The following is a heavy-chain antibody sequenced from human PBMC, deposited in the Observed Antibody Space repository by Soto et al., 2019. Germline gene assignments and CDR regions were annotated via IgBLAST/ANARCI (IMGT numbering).Heavy chain of an antibody. V-gene: IGHV3-23*01. J-gene: IGHJ4*02. CDR1: GFTFSSYA. CDR2: ISDSGGST. Sequence: GGSLRLSCAASGFTFSSYAMSWVRQAPGKGLEWVSSISDSGGSTYYPDSVKGRFTISRDSSKDTLYLQMNSLRAEDTAVYYCAKDKYYYHYWGQGTLVTVSS. D-gene: IGHD6-6*01. CDR3: AKDKYYYHY.